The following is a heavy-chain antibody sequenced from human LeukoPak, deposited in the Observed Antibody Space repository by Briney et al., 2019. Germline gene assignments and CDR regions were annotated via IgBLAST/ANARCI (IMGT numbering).Heavy chain of an antibody. CDR2: IYYSGST. D-gene: IGHD2-15*01. CDR1: GGSISSYS. J-gene: IGHJ6*03. Sequence: SETLSLTCTVSGGSISSYSGSWIRQPPGKGLEWIGSIYYSGSTNYNPSLKSRVTMSVDTSKNQFSLKLSSVTAADTAVYYCARQRCSGGSCYRVDQLYYMDVWGKGTTVTVSS. CDR3: ARQRCSGGSCYRVDQLYYMDV. V-gene: IGHV4-59*08.